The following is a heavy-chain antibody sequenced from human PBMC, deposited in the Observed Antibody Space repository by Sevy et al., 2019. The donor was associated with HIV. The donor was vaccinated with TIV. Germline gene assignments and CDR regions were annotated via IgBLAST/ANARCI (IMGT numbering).Heavy chain of an antibody. CDR3: ARGLFDY. Sequence: SETLSLTCTVSGDSVSGGNYYWSWIRQPPGKGLEWIGYIYYSGRTTYTPSLKSRVTISIDTSKNQFSLRLTSVTAAGTAVYYCARGLFDYWGQGTLVTVSS. CDR2: IYYSGRT. J-gene: IGHJ4*02. CDR1: GDSVSGGNYY. V-gene: IGHV4-61*01.